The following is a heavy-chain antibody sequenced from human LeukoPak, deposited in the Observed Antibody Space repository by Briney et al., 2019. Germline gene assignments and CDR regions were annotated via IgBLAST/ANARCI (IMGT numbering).Heavy chain of an antibody. D-gene: IGHD3-22*01. V-gene: IGHV3-15*01. CDR1: GFTFSNAW. Sequence: PGGSLRLSCTASGFTFSNAWMSWVRQAPGKGLEWVGRIKSRTDGGTTDYAAPVKGRFTISRDDSKNTVSLQMNSLKTADTALYYCATFIPNYYYDISPRLDYWGQGTLVTVSS. CDR2: IKSRTDGGTT. J-gene: IGHJ4*02. CDR3: ATFIPNYYYDISPRLDY.